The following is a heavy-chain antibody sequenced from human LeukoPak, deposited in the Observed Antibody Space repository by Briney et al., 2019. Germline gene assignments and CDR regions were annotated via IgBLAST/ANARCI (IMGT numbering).Heavy chain of an antibody. CDR3: TTALPYSDH. CDR1: GVSISSSNSY. D-gene: IGHD4-11*01. CDR2: IKSKSDGGTT. J-gene: IGHJ4*02. V-gene: IGHV3-15*01. Sequence: ETLSLTCTVSGVSISSSNSYWGWIRQPPGKGLEWVGRIKSKSDGGTTDYAAPVKGRFTISRDDSKNTFYLQMNSLKTEDTAVYYCTTALPYSDHWGQGTLVTVSS.